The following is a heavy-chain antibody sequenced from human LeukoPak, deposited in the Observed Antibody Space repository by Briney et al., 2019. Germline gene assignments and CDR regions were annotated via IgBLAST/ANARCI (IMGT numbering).Heavy chain of an antibody. D-gene: IGHD5-24*01. CDR1: GGTFSSYA. CDR2: IIPIFGTA. CDR3: ARMDGYNRIFDY. V-gene: IGHV1-69*05. J-gene: IGHJ4*02. Sequence: SVKVSCKASGGTFSSYAISWVRQAPGQGLEWMGGIIPIFGTANYAQKFQGRVTIITDESTSTAYMELSSLRSEGTAVYYCARMDGYNRIFDYWGQGTLVTVSS.